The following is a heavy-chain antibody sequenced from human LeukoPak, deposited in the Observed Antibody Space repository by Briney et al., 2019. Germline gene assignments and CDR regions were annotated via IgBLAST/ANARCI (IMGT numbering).Heavy chain of an antibody. CDR2: IYWDDDK. CDR3: VHRRIYSPFDY. Sequence: ESGPTLVQPTQTLTLACTFSGFSLSTSGVGVGWVRQPPGKALEWLSIIYWDDDKRYNSSLKSRLTITKATSKNQVVLTMTNVDPVDTATYYCVHRRIYSPFDYWGQGALVTVSS. CDR1: GFSLSTSGVG. D-gene: IGHD4-11*01. V-gene: IGHV2-5*02. J-gene: IGHJ4*02.